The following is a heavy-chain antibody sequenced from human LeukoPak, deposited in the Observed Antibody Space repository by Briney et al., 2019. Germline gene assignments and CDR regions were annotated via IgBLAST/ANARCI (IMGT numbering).Heavy chain of an antibody. J-gene: IGHJ3*02. CDR3: ARVGQGGAFDI. Sequence: PGGSLRLSCAASGFAFSSYSMNWVRQAPGKGLEWVSYISSTSSTIYYAGSVKGRFTISRDNAKNTLYLQMNSLRAEDTAVYYCARVGQGGAFDIWGQGTMVTVSS. V-gene: IGHV3-48*04. D-gene: IGHD3-16*01. CDR2: ISSTSSTI. CDR1: GFAFSSYS.